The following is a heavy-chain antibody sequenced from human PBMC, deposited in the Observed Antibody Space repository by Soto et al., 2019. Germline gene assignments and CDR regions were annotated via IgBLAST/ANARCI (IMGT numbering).Heavy chain of an antibody. CDR2: INPNSGGT. Sequence: ASVKVSCKASGYTFTGYYMHWVRQAPGQGLEWMGWINPNSGGTNYAQKFQGWVTMTRDTSISTAYMELSRLRSDDTAVYYCAREGALIVATGEAAAATYGMDVWGQGTTVTVSS. V-gene: IGHV1-2*04. D-gene: IGHD5-12*01. CDR1: GYTFTGYY. J-gene: IGHJ6*02. CDR3: AREGALIVATGEAAAATYGMDV.